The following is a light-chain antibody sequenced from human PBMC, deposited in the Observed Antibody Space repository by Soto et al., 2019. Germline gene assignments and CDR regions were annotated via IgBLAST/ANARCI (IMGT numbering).Light chain of an antibody. CDR2: AAS. Sequence: DIQMTQSPSSLSASVGDRVTITCRASQSISSYLNWYQQKPRKAPELLIYAASSLQSGVPSRFSGSGSATDFPLTISSLQPEDFATYYCQQSYSIPFTFGQGTSLEIK. J-gene: IGKJ2*01. V-gene: IGKV1-39*01. CDR1: QSISSY. CDR3: QQSYSIPFT.